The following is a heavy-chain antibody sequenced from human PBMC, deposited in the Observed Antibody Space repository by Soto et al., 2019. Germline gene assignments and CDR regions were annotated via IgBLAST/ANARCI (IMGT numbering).Heavy chain of an antibody. V-gene: IGHV1-18*04. CDR1: GYTFTSYG. CDR3: ARDRGCSGGTCYNYFDY. CDR2: ISAYNGNT. Sequence: VCFNASGYTFTSYGISWVRQAPGQGLEWMGWISAYNGNTNYEQKLQGRVTMTTDTSTSTAYMELSSVTAADTAVYYCARDRGCSGGTCYNYFDYWGQGTLVTVSS. J-gene: IGHJ4*02. D-gene: IGHD2-15*01.